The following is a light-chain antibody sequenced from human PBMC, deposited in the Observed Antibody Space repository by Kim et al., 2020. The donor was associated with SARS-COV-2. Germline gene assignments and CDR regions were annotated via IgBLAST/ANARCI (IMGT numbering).Light chain of an antibody. CDR2: DAS. V-gene: IGKV3-11*01. CDR1: QSVSSS. J-gene: IGKJ5*01. Sequence: EIVLTQSPATLSLSPGQRATLSCRASQSVSSSLAWYQQKPGQPPRLLIYDASNRATGIPGRFSGSGYGTDSTLTISTLEPEDFAVYYCQQRTNWPPATFGQGTRLEIK. CDR3: QQRTNWPPAT.